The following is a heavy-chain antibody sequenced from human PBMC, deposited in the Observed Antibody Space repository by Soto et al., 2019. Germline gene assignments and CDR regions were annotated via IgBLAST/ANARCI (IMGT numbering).Heavy chain of an antibody. CDR1: GGSFSGYY. J-gene: IGHJ6*02. V-gene: IGHV4-34*01. D-gene: IGHD3-16*01. CDR3: AILRGGTSYGMDV. Sequence: ETLSLTCAVYGGSFSGYYWSWIRQPPGKGLEWIGEINHSGGTNYNPSLKSRVTISVDTSKNQFSLKLSSVTAADTAVYYCAILRGGTSYGMDVWGQGTTVTVSS. CDR2: INHSGGT.